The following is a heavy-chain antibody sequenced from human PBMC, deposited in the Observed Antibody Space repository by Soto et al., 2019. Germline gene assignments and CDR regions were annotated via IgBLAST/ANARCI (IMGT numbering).Heavy chain of an antibody. Sequence: SETLSLTCAVSGGSISSGGYSWSWIRQPPGKGLEWIGYIYHSGSTYYNPSLKSRVTISVDRSKNQFSLKLSSVTAADTAVYCCARRYGSAIDYWGQGTLVTVS. CDR3: ARRYGSAIDY. D-gene: IGHD1-26*01. J-gene: IGHJ4*02. CDR2: IYHSGST. CDR1: GGSISSGGYS. V-gene: IGHV4-30-2*01.